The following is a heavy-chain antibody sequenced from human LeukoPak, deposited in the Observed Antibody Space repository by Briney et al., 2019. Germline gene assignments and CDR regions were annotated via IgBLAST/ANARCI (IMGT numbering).Heavy chain of an antibody. Sequence: GGSLRLSCAASEFTFTNYWTHWVRQAPGEGLVWVSRIDNDGSDSIYADSVKGRFTISRDNAKNTVYLQMHGLRADDTAVYYCARGGYHHGFDIWGQGTMVTVSS. V-gene: IGHV3-74*01. D-gene: IGHD1-14*01. CDR2: IDNDGSDS. CDR1: EFTFTNYW. J-gene: IGHJ3*02. CDR3: ARGGYHHGFDI.